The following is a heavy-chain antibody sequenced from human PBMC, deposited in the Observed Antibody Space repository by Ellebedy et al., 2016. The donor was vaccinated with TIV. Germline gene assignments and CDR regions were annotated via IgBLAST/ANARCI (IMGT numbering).Heavy chain of an antibody. Sequence: GESLKISCAASGFTFDDYTMHWVRQAPGKGLEWVSLISWDGGSTYYADSVKGRFTISRDNSKNSLYLQMNSLRTEDTALYYCAKDLDTYNWNGRTDYWGQGTLVTVSS. CDR3: AKDLDTYNWNGRTDY. CDR1: GFTFDDYT. J-gene: IGHJ4*02. V-gene: IGHV3-43*01. D-gene: IGHD1-20*01. CDR2: ISWDGGST.